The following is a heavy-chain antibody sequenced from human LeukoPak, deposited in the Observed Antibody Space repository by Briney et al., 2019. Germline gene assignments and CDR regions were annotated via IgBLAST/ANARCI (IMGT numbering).Heavy chain of an antibody. CDR3: ARGGTFYDYGDYFDY. D-gene: IGHD4-17*01. Sequence: ASVTVSCKASGYTFTSYGISWVRQAPGQGLEWMGWISAYNGNTNYAQKLQGRVTMTTDTSTSTAYMELRSLRSDDTAVYYCARGGTFYDYGDYFDYWGQGTLVTVSS. CDR1: GYTFTSYG. CDR2: ISAYNGNT. V-gene: IGHV1-18*01. J-gene: IGHJ4*02.